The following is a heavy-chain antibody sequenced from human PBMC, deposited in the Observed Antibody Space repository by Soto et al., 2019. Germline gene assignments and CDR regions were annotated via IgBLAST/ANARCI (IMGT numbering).Heavy chain of an antibody. D-gene: IGHD3-16*02. Sequence: GGSLRLSCAASGFTFSSYAMHWVRQAPGKGLEWVAVILYDGINKYYADSVKVRFTISRDNSKNTLYLQMNSLRAEDTAVYYCARDGITFGGVIVIPGDGGFDYWGQGTLVTVSS. CDR3: ARDGITFGGVIVIPGDGGFDY. CDR1: GFTFSSYA. V-gene: IGHV3-30-3*01. J-gene: IGHJ4*02. CDR2: ILYDGINK.